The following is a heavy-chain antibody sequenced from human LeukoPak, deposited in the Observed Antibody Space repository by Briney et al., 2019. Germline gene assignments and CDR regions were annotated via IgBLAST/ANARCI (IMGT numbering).Heavy chain of an antibody. CDR1: GGSISSGDYY. J-gene: IGHJ3*02. V-gene: IGHV4-30-4*08. Sequence: PSETLSLTCSVSGGSISSGDYYWSWIRQPPGKGLAWIGYIYYSGSTYYNPSLKSRVIISVDTSKNQFSLQLSSVTAADTAVYYCARGIMGIDAFDIWGQGTMVTVSS. D-gene: IGHD3-16*01. CDR3: ARGIMGIDAFDI. CDR2: IYYSGST.